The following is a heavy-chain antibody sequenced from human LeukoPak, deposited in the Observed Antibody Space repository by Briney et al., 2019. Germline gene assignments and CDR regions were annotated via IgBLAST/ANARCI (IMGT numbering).Heavy chain of an antibody. Sequence: PGGSLRLSCAASGFTFSSYAMSWIRQPPGKGLEWIGYIYYSGSTNYNPSLKSRVTISVDTSRNQFSLRLSSVTAADTAVYYCARRRGRGYDLPSKYYFDYWGQGTLVTVSS. D-gene: IGHD5-12*01. V-gene: IGHV4-59*08. CDR1: GFTFSSYA. CDR2: IYYSGST. J-gene: IGHJ4*02. CDR3: ARRRGRGYDLPSKYYFDY.